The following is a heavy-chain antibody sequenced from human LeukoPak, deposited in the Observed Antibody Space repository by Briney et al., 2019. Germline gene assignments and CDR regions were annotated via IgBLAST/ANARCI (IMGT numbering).Heavy chain of an antibody. CDR1: GYTFTSYG. J-gene: IGHJ3*02. CDR2: ISAYNGNT. D-gene: IGHD3-22*01. V-gene: IGHV1-18*01. Sequence: GASVKVSCKASGYTFTSYGISWVRQAPGQGLEWMGWISAYNGNTNYAQKLQGRVTMTTDTSTSTAYMELRSLRSDDTAVYYCARDLGWDTMIVVVLGVNAFDIWGQGTMVTVSS. CDR3: ARDLGWDTMIVVVLGVNAFDI.